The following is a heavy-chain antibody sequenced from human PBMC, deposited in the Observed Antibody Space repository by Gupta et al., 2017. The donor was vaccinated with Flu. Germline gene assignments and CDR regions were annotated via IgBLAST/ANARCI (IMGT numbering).Heavy chain of an antibody. V-gene: IGHV4-39*01. CDR3: APERSGYYYY. J-gene: IGHJ4*02. Sequence: QLQLQESGPGLVKPSETLSLTCTVSGGSISSSSSYWGWIRQPPGKGLEWIGSIYYSGSTYYNPSLKSRVTISVDTSKNQFSLKLSSVTAADTAVYYCAPERSGYYYYWGQGTLVTVSS. D-gene: IGHD3-22*01. CDR1: GGSISSSSSY. CDR2: IYYSGST.